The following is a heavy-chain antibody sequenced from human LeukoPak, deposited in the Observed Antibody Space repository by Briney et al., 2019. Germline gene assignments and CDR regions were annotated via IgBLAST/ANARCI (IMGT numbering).Heavy chain of an antibody. V-gene: IGHV4-39*01. D-gene: IGHD3-3*01. CDR1: GGSISSSSYY. CDR3: ASSSRDYDFWSGYNYFDY. J-gene: IGHJ4*02. CDR2: IYYSGST. Sequence: SETLSLTCTVSGGSISSSSYYWGWIRQPPGKGLEWIGSIYYSGSTYYNPSLKSRVTISVDTSKNQFSLNLSSVTAADTAVYYCASSSRDYDFWSGYNYFDYWGQGTLVIVSS.